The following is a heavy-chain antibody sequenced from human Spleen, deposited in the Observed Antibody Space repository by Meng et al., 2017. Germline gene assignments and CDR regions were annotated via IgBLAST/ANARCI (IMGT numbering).Heavy chain of an antibody. J-gene: IGHJ6*02. Sequence: SETLSLTCTVSGGSISSYYWSWIRQSPGKELEWIGYIYYTGTTNNNPSLKSRVTMSLDPSKNQFSLKLSSVTAADTAVYYCAKGVGPTSVYGMDVWGQGTTVTVSS. D-gene: IGHD1-26*01. V-gene: IGHV4-59*01. CDR2: IYYTGTT. CDR1: GGSISSYY. CDR3: AKGVGPTSVYGMDV.